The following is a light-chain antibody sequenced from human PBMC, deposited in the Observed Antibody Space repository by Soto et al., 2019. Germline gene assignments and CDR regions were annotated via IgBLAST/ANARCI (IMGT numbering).Light chain of an antibody. V-gene: IGLV1-40*01. CDR1: SSNIGAGYD. CDR3: QSYDNSLSGSRV. CDR2: DNT. Sequence: QPVLTQPPSVSGAPGQRVTISCTGSSSNIGAGYDVHWYQQLPGTAPKLLIYDNTNRPSGVPDRFSGSRSGTSASLAITGLQAEDEADYYCQSYDNSLSGSRVFGSGTKLTVL. J-gene: IGLJ1*01.